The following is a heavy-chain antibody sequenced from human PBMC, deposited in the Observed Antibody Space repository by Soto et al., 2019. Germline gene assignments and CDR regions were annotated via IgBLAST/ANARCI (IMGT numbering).Heavy chain of an antibody. V-gene: IGHV3-30-3*01. CDR1: GFTFSSYA. CDR3: ARDSSY. J-gene: IGHJ4*02. CDR2: ISYDGSNK. Sequence: QVQLVESGGGVVQPGRSLRLSCAASGFTFSSYAMHWVRQAPGKGLEWVAVISYDGSNKYYADSVKGRFTISRDNSKNTLYLQMNSLIAEDTSVYYCARDSSYWGQGTLVTVSA.